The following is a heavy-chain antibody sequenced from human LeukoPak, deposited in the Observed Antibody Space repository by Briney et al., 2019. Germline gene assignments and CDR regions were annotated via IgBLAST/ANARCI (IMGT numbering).Heavy chain of an antibody. CDR2: INRDGSEK. D-gene: IGHD1-14*01. V-gene: IGHV3-7*01. CDR3: ARDNLAPYWYFDL. J-gene: IGHJ2*01. Sequence: QAGGSLRLSCVVSGFTLSSRWMMWVRQAPGEGLEWMTNINRDGSEKNYVDSVKGRFTISRDNAKSSLYLQMTSLRDDDTAVYYCARDNLAPYWYFDLWGRGTLVTVSS. CDR1: GFTLSSRW.